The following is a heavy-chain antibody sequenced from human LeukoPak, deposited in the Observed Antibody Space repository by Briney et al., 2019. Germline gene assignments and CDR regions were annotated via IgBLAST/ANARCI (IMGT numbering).Heavy chain of an antibody. CDR1: GYTFTGYY. Sequence: ASVKVSCKASGYTFTGYYMHWVRQAPGQGLEWMGWINPNSGGTNYVQKFQGRVTMTRDTSISTAYMELSRLRSDYTAVYYCARGSLGYCSSTSCYPFDYWGQGTLVTVSS. CDR3: ARGSLGYCSSTSCYPFDY. V-gene: IGHV1-2*02. J-gene: IGHJ4*02. CDR2: INPNSGGT. D-gene: IGHD2-2*01.